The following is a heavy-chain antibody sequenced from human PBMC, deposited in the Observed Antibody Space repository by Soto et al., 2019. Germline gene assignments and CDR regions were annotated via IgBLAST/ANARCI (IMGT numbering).Heavy chain of an antibody. CDR2: IIPILGIA. D-gene: IGHD2-15*01. CDR1: GGTFSSYT. Sequence: GASVKVSCKASGGTFSSYTISWVRQAPGQGLEWMGRIIPILGIANYAQKFQGRVTITADKSTSTAYMELSSLRSEDTAVYYCARCTAATPDYYYYYMHVWGKGTTVTVSS. J-gene: IGHJ6*03. V-gene: IGHV1-69*02. CDR3: ARCTAATPDYYYYYMHV.